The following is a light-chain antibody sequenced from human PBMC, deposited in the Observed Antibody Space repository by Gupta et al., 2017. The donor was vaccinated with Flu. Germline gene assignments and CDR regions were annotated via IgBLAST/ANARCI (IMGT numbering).Light chain of an antibody. Sequence: GDRVTITCRASQCISNYLNWYQQKPGKAPNRLIYAAHSLQDGVPSRFSGSGSGTDFTLTISSLEPEDFATYYCQQSYITPYTFGQGTKLEIK. CDR2: AAH. CDR1: QCISNY. J-gene: IGKJ2*01. V-gene: IGKV1-39*01. CDR3: QQSYITPYT.